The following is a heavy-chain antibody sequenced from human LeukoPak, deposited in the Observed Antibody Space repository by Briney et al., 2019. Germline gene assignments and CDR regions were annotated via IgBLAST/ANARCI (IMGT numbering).Heavy chain of an antibody. CDR2: IIPIFGTA. J-gene: IGHJ4*02. CDR1: GYTFTSYG. D-gene: IGHD1-26*01. Sequence: SVKVSCKASGYTFTSYGISWVRQAPGQGLEWMGGIIPIFGTANYAQKFQGRVTITADESTSTAYMELSSLRSEDTAVYYCARDALSGSYVPDYWGQGTLVTVSS. V-gene: IGHV1-69*13. CDR3: ARDALSGSYVPDY.